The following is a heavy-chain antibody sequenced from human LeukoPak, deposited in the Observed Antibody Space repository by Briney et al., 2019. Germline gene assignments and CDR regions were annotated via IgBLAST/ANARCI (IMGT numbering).Heavy chain of an antibody. Sequence: PGGSLRLSRAASGFTFSSYWMNWARQAPGKGLEWVASINHNGNVNYYVDSVKGRFTISRDNAKDSLYLQMNSLRVEDTAVYYCARGGSRQYNFWGQGTLVTVSS. V-gene: IGHV3-7*01. CDR3: ARGGSRQYNF. J-gene: IGHJ4*02. CDR2: INHNGNVN. CDR1: GFTFSSYW. D-gene: IGHD5-18*01.